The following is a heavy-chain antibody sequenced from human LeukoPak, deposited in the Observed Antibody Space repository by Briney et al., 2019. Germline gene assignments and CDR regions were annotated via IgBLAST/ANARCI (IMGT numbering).Heavy chain of an antibody. CDR2: IHPTGNT. CDR3: ASHYSRSGIDAFDI. V-gene: IGHV4-61*02. D-gene: IGHD6-6*01. J-gene: IGHJ3*02. CDR1: GGSTNYESYY. Sequence: PSQTLSLTCTASGGSTNYESYYWSWIRQPAGKGLEWIGRIHPTGNTMCNPSLESRVAISIDTSKNQFSLKLSSVTAADTAVYYCASHYSRSGIDAFDIWGQGTVVIVSS.